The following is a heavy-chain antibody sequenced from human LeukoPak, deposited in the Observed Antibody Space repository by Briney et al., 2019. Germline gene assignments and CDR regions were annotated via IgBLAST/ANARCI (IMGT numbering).Heavy chain of an antibody. D-gene: IGHD6-19*01. CDR1: GGSFXGYY. CDR2: INHSGST. V-gene: IGHV4-34*01. CDR3: ARTYSSGGVDP. J-gene: IGHJ5*02. Sequence: SETLSLTCAVYGGSFXGYYWSWIRQPPGKGLEWIGEINHSGSTNYNPSLKSRVTISVDTSKHQFSLKLSSVTAADTAVYYCARTYSSGGVDPWGQGTLVTVSS.